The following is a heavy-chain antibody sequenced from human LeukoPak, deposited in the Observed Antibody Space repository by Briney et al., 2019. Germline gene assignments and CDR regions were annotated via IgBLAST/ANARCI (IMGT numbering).Heavy chain of an antibody. V-gene: IGHV3-23*01. Sequence: GGSLRLSCAASGFTFSSYAMSWVRQAPGKGLEWVSAISGSGGSTYYADSVKGRFTISRDNSKNTLYLQMNSLRAEDTAVYYCARDKVGVVITSWFDPWGQGTLVTVSS. J-gene: IGHJ5*02. CDR1: GFTFSSYA. D-gene: IGHD3-3*01. CDR3: ARDKVGVVITSWFDP. CDR2: ISGSGGST.